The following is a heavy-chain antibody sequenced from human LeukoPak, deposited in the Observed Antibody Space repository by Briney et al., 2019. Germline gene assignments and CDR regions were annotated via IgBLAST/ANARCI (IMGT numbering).Heavy chain of an antibody. CDR3: AKVGASRIVGATADY. CDR2: ISGSGGST. Sequence: GGSLRLSRAASGFTFSSYAMSWVRQAPGKGLEWVSAISGSGGSTYYADSVKGRFTISRDNSKNTLYLQMNSLRAEDTAVYYCAKVGASRIVGATADYWGQGTLVTVSS. J-gene: IGHJ4*02. D-gene: IGHD1-26*01. CDR1: GFTFSSYA. V-gene: IGHV3-23*01.